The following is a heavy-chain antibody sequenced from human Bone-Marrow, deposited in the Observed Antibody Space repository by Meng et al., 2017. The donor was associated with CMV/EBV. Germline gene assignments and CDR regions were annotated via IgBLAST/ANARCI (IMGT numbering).Heavy chain of an antibody. V-gene: IGHV3-74*01. CDR1: GFTFSSYW. J-gene: IGHJ6*01. CDR3: ARGGIVGARNYYGMDV. D-gene: IGHD1-26*01. Sequence: GESLKISCAASGFTFSSYWMHWVRQAPGKGLVWVSRINSDGSSTSYADSVKGRFTISRDNAKNTLYLQMNSLRAEDTAVYYCARGGIVGARNYYGMDVWGQGTTVTGSS. CDR2: INSDGSST.